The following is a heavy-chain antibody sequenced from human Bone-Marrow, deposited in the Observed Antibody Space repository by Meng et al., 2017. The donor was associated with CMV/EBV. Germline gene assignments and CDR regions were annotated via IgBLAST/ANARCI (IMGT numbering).Heavy chain of an antibody. CDR3: TRRPLGSTRPFDY. CDR1: GYTFTGYY. D-gene: IGHD1-26*01. CDR2: INPNSGGT. Sequence: ASVKVSCKASGYTFTGYYMHWVRQAPGQGLEWMGWINPNSGGTNYAQKFQGRVTMTTDTSITTVYMELSSLRSDDTAFYYCTRRPLGSTRPFDYWGQGTRVTVSS. V-gene: IGHV1-2*02. J-gene: IGHJ4*02.